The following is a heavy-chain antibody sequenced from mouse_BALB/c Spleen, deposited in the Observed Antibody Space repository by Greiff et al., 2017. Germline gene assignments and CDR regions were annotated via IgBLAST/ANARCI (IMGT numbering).Heavy chain of an antibody. J-gene: IGHJ4*01. V-gene: IGHV3-8*02. CDR3: AREGDYDDAMDY. CDR2: ISYSGST. CDR1: GDSITSGY. Sequence: EVHLVESGPSLVKPSQTLSLTCSVTGDSITSGYWNWIRKFPGNKLEYMGYISYSGSTYYNPSLKSRISITRDTSKNQYYLQLNSVTTEDTATYYCAREGDYDDAMDYWGQGTSVTVSS. D-gene: IGHD2-4*01.